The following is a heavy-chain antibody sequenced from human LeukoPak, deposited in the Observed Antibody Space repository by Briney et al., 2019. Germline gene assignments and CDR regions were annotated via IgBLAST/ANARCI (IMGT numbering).Heavy chain of an antibody. CDR3: ARGRGIAARPLDY. CDR2: INHSGST. Sequence: KPSETLSLTCAVYGGSFSGYYWSWIRQPPGKGLEWIGEINHSGSTNYNPSLKSRVTISVDTSKNQFPLKLSSVTAADTAVYYCARGRGIAARPLDYWGQGTLVTVSS. J-gene: IGHJ4*02. V-gene: IGHV4-34*01. D-gene: IGHD6-6*01. CDR1: GGSFSGYY.